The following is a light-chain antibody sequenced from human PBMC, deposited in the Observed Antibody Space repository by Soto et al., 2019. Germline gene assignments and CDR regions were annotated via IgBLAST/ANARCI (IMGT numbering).Light chain of an antibody. Sequence: QPVLTQSPSASASLGTSVKLTCTLSSGHSTYTIAWHQQQSEKGPRFLMKLDSDGRHYKGVGIPDRFSGSGSGTERYLTISSLQSEDEADYFCQTWGTGSVVFGGGTQLTVL. CDR2: LDSDGRH. CDR3: QTWGTGSVV. J-gene: IGLJ2*01. CDR1: SGHSTYT. V-gene: IGLV4-69*01.